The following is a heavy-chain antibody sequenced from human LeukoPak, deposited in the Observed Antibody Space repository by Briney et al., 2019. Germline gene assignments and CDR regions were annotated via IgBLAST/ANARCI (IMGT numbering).Heavy chain of an antibody. CDR2: IYYSGST. Sequence: SQTLSLTCTVSGGSISSGDYYWSWIRQPPGKGLEWIGYIYYSGSTYYNPSLESRVTISVDTSKNQFSLKLSSVTAADTAVYYCARVVGFVAAIDAFDIWGQGTMVTVSS. V-gene: IGHV4-30-4*01. J-gene: IGHJ3*02. CDR3: ARVVGFVAAIDAFDI. CDR1: GGSISSGDYY. D-gene: IGHD1-26*01.